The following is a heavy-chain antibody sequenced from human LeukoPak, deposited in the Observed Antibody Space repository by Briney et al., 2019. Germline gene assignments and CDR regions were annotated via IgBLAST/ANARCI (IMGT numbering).Heavy chain of an antibody. Sequence: ASVKVSCKASGYTFTSYGISWVRQAPGQGLEWMGWISAYNGNTNYAQKLQGRVTMTTDTSTSTAYMELRSLRSDDTAVYYCARDQGVYYYGSGILTGLHYYGMDVWGQGTTVTVSS. J-gene: IGHJ6*02. CDR2: ISAYNGNT. CDR3: ARDQGVYYYGSGILTGLHYYGMDV. CDR1: GYTFTSYG. V-gene: IGHV1-18*01. D-gene: IGHD3-10*01.